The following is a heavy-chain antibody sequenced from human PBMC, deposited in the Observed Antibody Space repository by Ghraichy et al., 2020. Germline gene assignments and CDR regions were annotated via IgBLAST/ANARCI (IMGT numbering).Heavy chain of an antibody. V-gene: IGHV3-7*03. CDR2: IKEDGSEK. Sequence: AGSLRLSCVVSGFTFRRYWMMWVRQAPGKGLEWVANIKEDGSEKYYVDSVKGRYIISRDNAKNSLYLQMNSLRAEDTAVYYCVRWYYYDSGTYYNDQTYWGQGTLVTVSS. J-gene: IGHJ4*02. CDR3: VRWYYYDSGTYYNDQTY. CDR1: GFTFRRYW. D-gene: IGHD3-10*01.